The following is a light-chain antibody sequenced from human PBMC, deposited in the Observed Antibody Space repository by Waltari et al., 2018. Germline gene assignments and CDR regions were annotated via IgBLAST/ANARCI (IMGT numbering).Light chain of an antibody. CDR3: QQNNNWPLT. CDR1: QSVNSN. Sequence: ETVMTQFPATLSVSPGERATLPCRASQSVNSNLAWYQQKPGQAPRLLIYGASTRATGISARFSGSGSGTEFTLTISSLQSEDFAVYYCQQNNNWPLTFGGGTKVEIK. J-gene: IGKJ4*01. CDR2: GAS. V-gene: IGKV3-15*01.